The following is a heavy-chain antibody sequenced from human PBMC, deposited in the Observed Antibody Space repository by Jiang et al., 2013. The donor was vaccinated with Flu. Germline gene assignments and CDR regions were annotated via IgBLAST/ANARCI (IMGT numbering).Heavy chain of an antibody. Sequence: GAEVKKPGESLRISCKGSGYGFADYRITWVRQMPGKGLEWMGRIDPSDSETNYRPSVQGHVTISVDKSIGTAYLQWSSLKASDTAMYYCARQGYYDSSGYYSYWGQGTLVTVSS. V-gene: IGHV5-10-1*01. J-gene: IGHJ4*02. D-gene: IGHD3-22*01. CDR3: ARQGYYDSSGYYSY. CDR2: IDPSDSET. CDR1: GYGFADYR.